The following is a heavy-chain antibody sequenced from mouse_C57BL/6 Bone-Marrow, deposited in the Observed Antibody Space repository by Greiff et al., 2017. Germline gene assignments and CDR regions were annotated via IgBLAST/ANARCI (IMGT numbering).Heavy chain of an antibody. CDR2: ISNLAYSI. V-gene: IGHV5-15*01. CDR1: GFTFSDYG. D-gene: IGHD1-1*01. CDR3: ARSYYYGSSPAWFAY. J-gene: IGHJ3*01. Sequence: VKVVESGGGLVQPGGSLKLSCAASGFTFSDYGMAWVRQAPRKGPEWVAFISNLAYSIYYADTVTGRFTISRENAKNTLYLEMSSLRSEDTAMYYCARSYYYGSSPAWFAYWGQGTLVTVSA.